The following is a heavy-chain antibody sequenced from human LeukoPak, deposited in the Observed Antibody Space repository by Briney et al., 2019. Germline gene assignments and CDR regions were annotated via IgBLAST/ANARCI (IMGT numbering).Heavy chain of an antibody. CDR3: TRGGTTLDY. CDR1: GFTFSSYW. CDR2: IDTDGSNI. Sequence: GGSLRLSCTASGFTFSSYWMHWVRQAPGKGLVWVSRIDTDGSNIAYADSVKGRFTISRDNAKNTLYLQMNSLRAEDTAVYYCTRGGTTLDYWGQGTLVTVSS. V-gene: IGHV3-74*01. J-gene: IGHJ4*02. D-gene: IGHD1-7*01.